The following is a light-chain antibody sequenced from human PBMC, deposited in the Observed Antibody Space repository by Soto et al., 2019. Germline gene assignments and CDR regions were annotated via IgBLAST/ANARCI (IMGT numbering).Light chain of an antibody. Sequence: DIQMTQSPSTLSASVGDRVTITCRTSQSISSWLAWYQQKPGRAPKLLIYKASSLESGVPSRFSGGGSGTEFTLTISSLQPDDFATYYCQQYNSYPLTFGGGTKVEIK. V-gene: IGKV1-5*03. CDR1: QSISSW. J-gene: IGKJ4*01. CDR3: QQYNSYPLT. CDR2: KAS.